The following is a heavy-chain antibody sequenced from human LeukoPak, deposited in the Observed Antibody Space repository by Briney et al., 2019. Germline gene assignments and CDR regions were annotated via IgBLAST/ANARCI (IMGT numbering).Heavy chain of an antibody. J-gene: IGHJ4*02. V-gene: IGHV3-11*01. CDR3: ASESSSGSSSGWYFAH. Sequence: GGSLRLSCAASGFNFRNSYISWIRQAPGKGLEWISYINSGGSVVHYADSVEGRFTVSRDNAKNLVYLQMNSLTAEDTALYYCASESSSGSSSGWYFAHWGQGTQVTVSS. CDR2: INSGGSVV. CDR1: GFNFRNSY. D-gene: IGHD6-19*01.